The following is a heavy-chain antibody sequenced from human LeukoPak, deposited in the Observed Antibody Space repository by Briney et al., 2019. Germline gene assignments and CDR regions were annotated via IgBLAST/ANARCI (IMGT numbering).Heavy chain of an antibody. Sequence: GGSLRLSCAASGFTFRSYGMHWVRQAPGKGLEWVAVIWYDGSNKYYADSVKGRFTISRDNSENTLYLQMNSLRAEDTAVYYCARVAMSDSSGYCDYWGQGTLVTVSS. CDR1: GFTFRSYG. D-gene: IGHD3-22*01. J-gene: IGHJ4*02. CDR2: IWYDGSNK. V-gene: IGHV3-33*01. CDR3: ARVAMSDSSGYCDY.